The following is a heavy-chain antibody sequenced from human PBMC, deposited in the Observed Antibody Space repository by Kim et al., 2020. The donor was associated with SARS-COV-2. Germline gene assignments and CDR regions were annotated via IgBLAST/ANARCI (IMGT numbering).Heavy chain of an antibody. CDR2: IYSGGST. J-gene: IGHJ6*02. D-gene: IGHD5-12*01. CDR3: ARDGYNEYYGMDV. V-gene: IGHV3-53*01. Sequence: GGSLRLSCAASGFTVSSNYMSWVRQALGKGLEWVSVIYSGGSTYYADSVKGRFTISRDNSKNTLYLQMNSLRAEDTAVYYCARDGYNEYYGMDVWGQGTTVTVSS. CDR1: GFTVSSNY.